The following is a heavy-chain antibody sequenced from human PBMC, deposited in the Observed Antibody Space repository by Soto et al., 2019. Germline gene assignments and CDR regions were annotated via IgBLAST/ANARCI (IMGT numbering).Heavy chain of an antibody. Sequence: PSETLSITCTVSGGSMSSYYWSWIRQPPGKGLEWIGYIYDTGSTNYNPSLKSRVTISVDTSKNQFSLRLTSVTAADTAVYYCAAAPRYWGQGTLVTVSS. CDR2: IYDTGST. V-gene: IGHV4-59*01. J-gene: IGHJ4*02. CDR1: GGSMSSYY. D-gene: IGHD2-15*01. CDR3: AAAPRY.